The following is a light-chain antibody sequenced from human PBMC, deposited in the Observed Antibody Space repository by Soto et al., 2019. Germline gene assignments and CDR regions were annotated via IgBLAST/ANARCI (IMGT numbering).Light chain of an antibody. V-gene: IGLV2-14*03. CDR2: DVS. Sequence: QSVLTQPASVSGSPGQSITISCTGTSSDVGGYNYVSWYQQHPGKAPELMIYDVSSRPSGVSNRFSGSKSGNTASLTISGLQAEDEADYYCTSYTSSSTRGVFGGGTKLTVL. CDR3: TSYTSSSTRGV. CDR1: SSDVGGYNY. J-gene: IGLJ2*01.